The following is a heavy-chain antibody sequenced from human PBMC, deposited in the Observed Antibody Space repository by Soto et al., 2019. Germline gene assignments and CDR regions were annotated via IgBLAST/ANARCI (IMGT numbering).Heavy chain of an antibody. Sequence: EVQLVESGGGLVKPGGSLRLSCAASGFTFTNAWMNWVRQAPGKGLESIGRIKSKTDGGTTDYTATVKGRFIISRDDAKNTLFLQMSSRQMDDTAVYYCVTDRLVWGQGTLVTVCS. V-gene: IGHV3-15*01. D-gene: IGHD2-2*01. CDR3: VTDRLV. CDR2: IKSKTDGGTT. J-gene: IGHJ4*02. CDR1: GFTFTNAW.